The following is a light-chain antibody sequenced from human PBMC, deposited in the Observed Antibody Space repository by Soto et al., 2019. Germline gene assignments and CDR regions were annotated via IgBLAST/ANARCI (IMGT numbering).Light chain of an antibody. CDR1: SSNIGSNY. Sequence: QSVLAQPPAVSGTPGQRVTISCSGGSSNIGSNYVYWYQQLPGMAPKFLISSYNRRPSGVPDRFSGSKSGTSASLAISELRSEDEAEYYCCAWDDNIKGFVFGTGTKVTVL. J-gene: IGLJ1*01. CDR3: CAWDDNIKGFV. CDR2: SYN. V-gene: IGLV1-47*02.